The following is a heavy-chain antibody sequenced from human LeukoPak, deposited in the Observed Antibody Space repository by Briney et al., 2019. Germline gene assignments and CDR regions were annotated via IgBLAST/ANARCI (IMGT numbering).Heavy chain of an antibody. CDR3: ARSSGTGIFSY. V-gene: IGHV4-39*02. D-gene: IGHD6-25*01. CDR1: GDSISRSTYY. CDR2: VYYGRSP. Sequence: SETLSLTCTVSGDSISRSTYYWAWIRQPPGKGLEWIGSVYYGRSPYFNPSLESRATISVDTSKNPFSLKMSSVTAADTAVYYCARSSGTGIFSYWGQGTLVTVSS. J-gene: IGHJ4*02.